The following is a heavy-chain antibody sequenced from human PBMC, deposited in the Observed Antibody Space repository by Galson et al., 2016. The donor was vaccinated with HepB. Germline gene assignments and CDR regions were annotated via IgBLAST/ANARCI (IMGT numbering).Heavy chain of an antibody. Sequence: SETLSLTCTVSGFSVTLGAYYWNWIRQPPGTGLEWIGYTSYGGSAKYSPSLEGRVTISLDTSKNQFSLRLSSVTTADTAVYYCARDLRGLINSWGQGTLVTVSS. J-gene: IGHJ4*02. CDR3: ARDLRGLINS. V-gene: IGHV4-61*08. D-gene: IGHD3-22*01. CDR2: TSYGGSA. CDR1: GFSVTLGAYY.